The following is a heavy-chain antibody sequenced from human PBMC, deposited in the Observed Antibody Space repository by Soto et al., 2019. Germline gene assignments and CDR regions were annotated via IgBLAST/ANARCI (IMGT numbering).Heavy chain of an antibody. Sequence: GGSLRLSCAASGFTFSSYSMNWVRQAPGKGLEWVSSISSSSGYIYYAGSVKGRFTISRDNSKNTVYLQMNTLSAEDTAVYYCARALFPDVDIYAMDVWGQGTTVTVSS. J-gene: IGHJ6*02. CDR3: ARALFPDVDIYAMDV. CDR2: ISSSSGYI. V-gene: IGHV3-21*01. D-gene: IGHD2-2*03. CDR1: GFTFSSYS.